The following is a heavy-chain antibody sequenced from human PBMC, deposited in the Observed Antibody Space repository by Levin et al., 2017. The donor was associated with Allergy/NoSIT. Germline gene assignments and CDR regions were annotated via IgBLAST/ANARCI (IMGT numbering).Heavy chain of an antibody. CDR2: ISYDGSNK. D-gene: IGHD6-19*01. CDR3: AKAAYSSGLR. J-gene: IGHJ4*02. Sequence: PGGSLRLSCAASGFTFSSYGMHWVRQAPGKGLEWVAVISYDGSNKYYADSVKGRFTISRDNSKNTLYLQMNSLRAEDTAVYYCAKAAYSSGLRWGQGTLVTVSS. CDR1: GFTFSSYG. V-gene: IGHV3-30*18.